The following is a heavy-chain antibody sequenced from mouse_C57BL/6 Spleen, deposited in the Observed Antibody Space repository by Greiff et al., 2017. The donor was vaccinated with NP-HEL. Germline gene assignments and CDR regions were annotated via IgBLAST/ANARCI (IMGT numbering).Heavy chain of an antibody. V-gene: IGHV3-6*01. CDR2: ISYDGSN. CDR3: ARRYYYGSSLMDY. CDR1: GYSITSGYY. Sequence: EVKLVESGPGLVKPSQSLSLTCSVTGYSITSGYYWNWIRQFPGNKLEWMGYISYDGSNNYNPSLKNRISITRDTSKNQFFLKLNSVTTEDTATYYCARRYYYGSSLMDYWGQGTSVTVSS. D-gene: IGHD1-1*01. J-gene: IGHJ4*01.